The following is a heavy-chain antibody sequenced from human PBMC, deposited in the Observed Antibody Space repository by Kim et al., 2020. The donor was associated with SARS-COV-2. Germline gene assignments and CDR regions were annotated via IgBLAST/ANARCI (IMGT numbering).Heavy chain of an antibody. D-gene: IGHD6-13*01. CDR3: ARAMAAAGSFDF. Sequence: TKYAQKFQGRVTISRDTSANTAYMELSSLRSEDTSVYCCARAMAAAGSFDFWGQGTLVTVSS. CDR2: T. V-gene: IGHV1-3*01. J-gene: IGHJ4*02.